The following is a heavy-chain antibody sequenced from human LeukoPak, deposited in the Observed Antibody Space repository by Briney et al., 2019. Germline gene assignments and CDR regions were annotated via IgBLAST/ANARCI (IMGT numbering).Heavy chain of an antibody. J-gene: IGHJ4*02. CDR2: ISGSGRST. V-gene: IGHV3-23*01. CDR3: AKDKSSSSGWYYFDY. CDR1: GFTFSNYV. Sequence: GGPLRLSCAASGFTFSNYVMSWVRQAPGKGLEWVSGISGSGRSTYYADSVKGRFTISRDNSKNTLYLQMNSLRAEDTAVYYCAKDKSSSSGWYYFDYWGQGTLVTVSS. D-gene: IGHD6-19*01.